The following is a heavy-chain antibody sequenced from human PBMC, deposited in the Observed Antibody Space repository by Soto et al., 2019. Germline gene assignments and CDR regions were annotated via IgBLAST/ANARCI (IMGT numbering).Heavy chain of an antibody. D-gene: IGHD2-8*01. CDR1: GFTVSSNY. V-gene: IGHV3-53*01. CDR3: ARGLGRFWAKPVL. Sequence: GGSLRLSCAASGFTVSSNYMSWVHQAPGKGLEWVSVIYSGGSTYYADSVKGRFTISRDNSKNTLYLQMNSLRAEDTAVYYCARGLGRFWAKPVLWGQGTLVTVSS. CDR2: IYSGGST. J-gene: IGHJ4*02.